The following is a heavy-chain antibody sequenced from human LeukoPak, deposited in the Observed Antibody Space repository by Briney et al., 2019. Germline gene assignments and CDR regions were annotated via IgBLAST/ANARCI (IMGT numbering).Heavy chain of an antibody. CDR2: IYYSGST. CDR3: ARHLSSTSCCVWFDP. J-gene: IGHJ5*02. D-gene: IGHD2-2*01. Sequence: SQTLSLTCTVSGGSISSSSYYWGWIRQPPGKGLEWIGSIYYSGSTYYNPSLKSRVTISVDTSTNQFSLKLSSVTAADTAVYYCARHLSSTSCCVWFDPWGQGTLVTVSS. V-gene: IGHV4-39*01. CDR1: GGSISSSSYY.